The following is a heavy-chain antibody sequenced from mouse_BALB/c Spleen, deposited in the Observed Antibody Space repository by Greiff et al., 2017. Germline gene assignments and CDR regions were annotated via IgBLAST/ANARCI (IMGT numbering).Heavy chain of an antibody. V-gene: IGHV2-2*02. CDR1: GFLLTSYG. D-gene: IGHD3-3*01. Sequence: QLQQSGPGLVQPLQSLPITCTFSGFLLTSYGVHWVRQSPGKGLEWLGVIWSGGSTDYNASFISRLSISKDNTKSQVFFIMNSLQANDTALYYCAKGTRSGNFDYWGQGTTLTVSS. CDR2: IWSGGST. CDR3: AKGTRSGNFDY. J-gene: IGHJ2*01.